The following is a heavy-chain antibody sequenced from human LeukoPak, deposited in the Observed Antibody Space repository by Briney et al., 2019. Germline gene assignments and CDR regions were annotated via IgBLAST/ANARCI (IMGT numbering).Heavy chain of an antibody. D-gene: IGHD3-22*01. Sequence: PSETLSLTCAVYGGSFSGYYWSWIRQPPGKGLEWIGEINHSGSTNYNPSLKSRVTISVDTSKNQFSLKLSPVTAADTAVYYCARGYDSSAYYPFNYWGQGTLVTVSS. CDR3: ARGYDSSAYYPFNY. CDR2: INHSGST. J-gene: IGHJ4*02. CDR1: GGSFSGYY. V-gene: IGHV4-34*01.